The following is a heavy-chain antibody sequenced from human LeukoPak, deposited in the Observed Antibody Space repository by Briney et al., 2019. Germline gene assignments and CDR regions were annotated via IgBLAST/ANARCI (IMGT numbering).Heavy chain of an antibody. V-gene: IGHV3-30*02. D-gene: IGHD5-12*01. CDR1: VYTFSSYG. CDR2: IRYDGSNK. J-gene: IGHJ4*02. Sequence: GGPVTLLCAASVYTFSSYGMHWLRQAPDKGGEWVAFIRYDGSNKYYADSVKCRFTISRDNSKNTLYLKMNSLRAEDTAVDYCAKARYGGYAGYFDYWGQGTLVTVSS. CDR3: AKARYGGYAGYFDY.